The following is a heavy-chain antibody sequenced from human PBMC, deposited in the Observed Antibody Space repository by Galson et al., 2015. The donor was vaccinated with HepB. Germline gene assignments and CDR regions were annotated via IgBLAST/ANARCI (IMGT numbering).Heavy chain of an antibody. J-gene: IGHJ4*02. CDR2: IIPIFGTA. D-gene: IGHD5-12*01. CDR3: AREVRYSGYDRMYYFDY. V-gene: IGHV1-69*13. Sequence: SVKVSCKASGGTFSSYAISWVRQAPGQGLEWMGGIIPIFGTANYAQKFQGRVTITADESTSTAYMELSSLRSEDTAVYYCAREVRYSGYDRMYYFDYWGQGTLVTVSS. CDR1: GGTFSSYA.